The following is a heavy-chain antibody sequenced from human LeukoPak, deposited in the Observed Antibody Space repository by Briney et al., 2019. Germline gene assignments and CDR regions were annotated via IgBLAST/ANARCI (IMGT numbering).Heavy chain of an antibody. Sequence: GGSLRPSCAASGFTFSILDMSWVRQAPGKGLEWVSAISGNGGRTYYADSVKGRFTISRDNSKNTLYLQMNSLRAEDTAVYYCAKMIGPWPYYFDYWGQGTLVTVSS. CDR1: GFTFSILD. D-gene: IGHD3-16*01. V-gene: IGHV3-23*01. J-gene: IGHJ4*02. CDR3: AKMIGPWPYYFDY. CDR2: ISGNGGRT.